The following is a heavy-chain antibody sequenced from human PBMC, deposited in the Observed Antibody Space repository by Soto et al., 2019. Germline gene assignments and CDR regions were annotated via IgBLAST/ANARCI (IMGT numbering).Heavy chain of an antibody. CDR2: IWYDGSDK. CDR3: ARDRFFGSASDY. Sequence: QVQLVESGGGVVQPGRSLRLSCAASGFTFSLHGMHWVRQAPGKGLEWVAVIWYDGSDKYYADSVKGRFTISRDNSKNTLYLQMNSLRAEDTAVYYCARDRFFGSASDYWGQGTLVTVSS. D-gene: IGHD3-10*01. V-gene: IGHV3-33*01. CDR1: GFTFSLHG. J-gene: IGHJ4*02.